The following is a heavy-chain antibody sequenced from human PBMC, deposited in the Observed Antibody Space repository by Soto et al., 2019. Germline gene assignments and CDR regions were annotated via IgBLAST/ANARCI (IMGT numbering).Heavy chain of an antibody. V-gene: IGHV4-31*03. CDR2: IYYSGIT. CDR1: GGSISSGGYY. CDR3: ARDRFVVVPASYYYGMDV. D-gene: IGHD2-2*01. Sequence: SETLSLTCTVSGGSISSGGYYWSWIRQHPGKGLEWIGYIYYSGITYYNPSLKSRVTISVDTSKNQFSLKLSSVTAADTAVYYCARDRFVVVPASYYYGMDVWGQGTTVT. J-gene: IGHJ6*02.